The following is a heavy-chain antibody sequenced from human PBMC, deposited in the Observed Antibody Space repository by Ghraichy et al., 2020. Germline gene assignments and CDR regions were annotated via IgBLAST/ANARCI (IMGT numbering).Heavy chain of an antibody. D-gene: IGHD1-26*01. CDR1: GFTLSKYS. CDR3: ARAELRGGAPFGMDV. V-gene: IGHV3-48*02. Sequence: GGSLRLSCAASGFTLSKYSMNWVRQAPGKGLEWLSYINTSGSAKYEADSVKGRFTVSRDNAKNSLFLQMNSLRDEDTAVYYCARAELRGGAPFGMDVWGQGTTVTVSS. CDR2: INTSGSAK. J-gene: IGHJ6*02.